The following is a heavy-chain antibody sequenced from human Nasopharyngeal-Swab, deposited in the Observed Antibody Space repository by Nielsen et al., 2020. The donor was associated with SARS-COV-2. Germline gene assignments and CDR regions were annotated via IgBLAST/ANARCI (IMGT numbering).Heavy chain of an antibody. CDR3: ARGSSSEFRAAFDI. D-gene: IGHD6-6*01. V-gene: IGHV1-69*06. CDR2: IIPIFGTA. J-gene: IGHJ3*02. Sequence: SVKVSCKASGGTFSSYAISWVRQAPGQGLEWMGGIIPIFGTANYAQKFQGRVTVTADKSTSTAYMELSSLRSEDTAVYYCARGSSSEFRAAFDIWGQGTMVTVSS. CDR1: GGTFSSYA.